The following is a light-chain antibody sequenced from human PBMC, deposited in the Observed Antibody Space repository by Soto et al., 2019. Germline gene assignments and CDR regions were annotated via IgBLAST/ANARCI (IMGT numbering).Light chain of an antibody. Sequence: QSVLTQPPSASGTPGQRVTISCSGSSSNIGSNTVNWYQQFPGSAPKLLIYSNNQRPSGVPDRFSGSESGSSASLAISGLQSDDEADYYCAAWDDSLNGPVFGGGTKLTVL. V-gene: IGLV1-44*01. J-gene: IGLJ3*02. CDR2: SNN. CDR1: SSNIGSNT. CDR3: AAWDDSLNGPV.